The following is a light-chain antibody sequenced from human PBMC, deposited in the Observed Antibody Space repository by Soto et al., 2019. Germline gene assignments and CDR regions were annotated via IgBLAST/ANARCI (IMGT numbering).Light chain of an antibody. V-gene: IGKV3-15*01. Sequence: EIVMTQSPATLSVSPGERATLSCRASQSVSGNLAWYQQKPGQAPRLLIYGASTRSTGIPARFSGSGSGTEFTITISSLQAEDFAVYYCQQYNNWPPITFGQGTRLEIK. CDR2: GAS. J-gene: IGKJ5*01. CDR3: QQYNNWPPIT. CDR1: QSVSGN.